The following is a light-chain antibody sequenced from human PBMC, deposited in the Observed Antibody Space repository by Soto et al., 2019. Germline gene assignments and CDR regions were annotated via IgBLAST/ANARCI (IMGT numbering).Light chain of an antibody. J-gene: IGKJ1*01. CDR1: QDVTTN. CDR2: AAS. Sequence: EITMTQSPGILSASPGEGVTLSCRGGQDVTTNFASYQQKRGQAPRIPSYAASTRATGIPARFSGSGSGTEFTLTISSLQSEDSALYYCEHYNNWPPGRTFGQGTKVDIK. CDR3: EHYNNWPPGRT. V-gene: IGKV3-15*01.